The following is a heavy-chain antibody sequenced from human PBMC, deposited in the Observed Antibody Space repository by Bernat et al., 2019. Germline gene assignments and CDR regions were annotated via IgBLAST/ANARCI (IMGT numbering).Heavy chain of an antibody. D-gene: IGHD3/OR15-3a*01. CDR2: VQHSGTS. CDR3: ARRAKGVPPDF. Sequence: QLQLDQWGAGLLKPSETLSLTCAVYGESFSGFYWTWIRQSPGKGPEWIGEVQHSGTSTYNLSLESRVTISADASKNQFSLKLTSVTAAATAIYYCARRAKGVPPDFWGQGTRVTVSS. J-gene: IGHJ4*02. CDR1: GESFSGFY. V-gene: IGHV4-34*01.